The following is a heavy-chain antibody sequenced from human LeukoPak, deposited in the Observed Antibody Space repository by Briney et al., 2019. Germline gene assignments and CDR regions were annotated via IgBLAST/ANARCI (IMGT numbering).Heavy chain of an antibody. Sequence: PGGSLRLSYAASGFTFSSYAMSWVRQAPGKGLEWVSAISGSGGSTYYADSVKGRFTISRDNSKNSLYLQMNSLRAEDTALYHCARGRGAYSPLGYYYYMDVWGKGTTVTVSS. CDR1: GFTFSSYA. V-gene: IGHV3-23*01. J-gene: IGHJ6*03. CDR2: ISGSGGST. CDR3: ARGRGAYSPLGYYYYMDV. D-gene: IGHD6-13*01.